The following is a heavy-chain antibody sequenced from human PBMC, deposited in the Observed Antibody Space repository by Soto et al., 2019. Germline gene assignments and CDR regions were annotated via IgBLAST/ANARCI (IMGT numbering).Heavy chain of an antibody. Sequence: EVQLVESGGGLVKPGGSLRLSCAASGFTFSSYSMNWVRQAPGKGLEWVSSISSGSSYIYYADSVKGRFTISRDNAKNALYLQMNSLRAEDTAVYYCASRSGLGNYGMDVWGQGTTVTVSS. CDR3: ASRSGLGNYGMDV. D-gene: IGHD3-10*01. CDR2: ISSGSSYI. J-gene: IGHJ6*02. V-gene: IGHV3-21*01. CDR1: GFTFSSYS.